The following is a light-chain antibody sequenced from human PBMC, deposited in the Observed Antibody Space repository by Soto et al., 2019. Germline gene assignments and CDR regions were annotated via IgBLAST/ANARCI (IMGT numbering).Light chain of an antibody. CDR2: GAS. Sequence: EIVMTQSPATLSVSPGERATLSCRASQSVSSNLAWYQQKPGQAPRLLIYGASTRATGIPARFSGSGSGTEFTPTISSLQSEDVAVYYCQPYNNWPPTFGQGTRLEIK. J-gene: IGKJ5*01. V-gene: IGKV3-15*01. CDR1: QSVSSN. CDR3: QPYNNWPPT.